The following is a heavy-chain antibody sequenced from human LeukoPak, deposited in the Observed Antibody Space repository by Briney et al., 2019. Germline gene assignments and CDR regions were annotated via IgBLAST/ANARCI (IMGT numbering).Heavy chain of an antibody. D-gene: IGHD3-10*01. CDR3: ARGRWDPLWFGDTGGSMDV. Sequence: PSETLSLTCTVSGYSISSGYYWGWIRQPPGKGLEWIGSIYHSGSTYYNPSLKSRVTISVDTSKNQFSLKLSSVTAADTAVYYCARGRWDPLWFGDTGGSMDVWGQGTTVTVSS. J-gene: IGHJ6*02. CDR2: IYHSGST. V-gene: IGHV4-38-2*02. CDR1: GYSISSGYY.